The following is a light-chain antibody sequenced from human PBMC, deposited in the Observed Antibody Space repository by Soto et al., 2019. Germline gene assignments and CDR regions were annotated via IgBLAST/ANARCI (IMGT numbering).Light chain of an antibody. CDR3: SSFAGSNNYV. CDR2: EVS. J-gene: IGLJ1*01. CDR1: SSDVGGYNY. Sequence: VLTQPPSASGSPGQSVTISCTGTSSDVGGYNYVSWYQQHPGKAPKLMIYEVSKRPSGVPGRFSGSKSGNTASLTVSGLQAEDEADYYCSSFAGSNNYVFGIGTKVTVL. V-gene: IGLV2-8*01.